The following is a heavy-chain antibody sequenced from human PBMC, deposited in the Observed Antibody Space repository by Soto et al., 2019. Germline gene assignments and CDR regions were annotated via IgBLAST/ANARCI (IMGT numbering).Heavy chain of an antibody. CDR1: GGTFSSYA. CDR2: IIPIFGTA. Sequence: ASVKVSCKASGGTFSSYAISWVRQAPGQGLEWMGGIIPIFGTANYAQKFQGRVTITADESTSTAYMELSSLRSEDTAVYYCARDFQPSYYDSGRFPPRRYGMDVWGKGTTVTVSS. J-gene: IGHJ6*04. V-gene: IGHV1-69*13. D-gene: IGHD3-22*01. CDR3: ARDFQPSYYDSGRFPPRRYGMDV.